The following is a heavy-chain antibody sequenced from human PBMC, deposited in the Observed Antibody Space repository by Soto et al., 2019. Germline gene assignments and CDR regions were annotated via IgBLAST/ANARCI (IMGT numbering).Heavy chain of an antibody. J-gene: IGHJ5*02. CDR3: ASWSDGGYYVNPFDP. CDR1: GGSFSGYY. D-gene: IGHD1-26*01. CDR2: VNHSGST. V-gene: IGHV4-34*01. Sequence: SETLSLTCAVYGGSFSGYYWSWIRQPPGKGLEWIGEVNHSGSTNYNPSLKSRVTISVDTSKNQFSLKLSSVTAADTAVYYCASWSDGGYYVNPFDPGAERTLVT.